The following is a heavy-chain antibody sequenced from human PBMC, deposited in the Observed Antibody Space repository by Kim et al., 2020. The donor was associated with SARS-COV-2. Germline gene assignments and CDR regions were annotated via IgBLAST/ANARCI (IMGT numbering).Heavy chain of an antibody. V-gene: IGHV3-30*04. CDR2: ITDDANNK. J-gene: IGHJ3*01. D-gene: IGHD6-13*01. CDR3: ARGGYINIWSIGETFDF. CDR1: RFTFSDFA. Sequence: GGSLRLSCAASRFTFSDFAFHWVRQAPGKGLEWVAGITDDANNKYDAESVKRRFTISRDNSKNTLYLQMNSLRAEDTAVYYCARGGYINIWSIGETFDFWGERTMVTVSS.